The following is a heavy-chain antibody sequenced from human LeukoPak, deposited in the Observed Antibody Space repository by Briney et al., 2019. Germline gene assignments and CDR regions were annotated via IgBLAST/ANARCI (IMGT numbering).Heavy chain of an antibody. CDR1: GFTFSSYT. CDR3: ARGRHGYYFDY. V-gene: IGHV3-21*01. D-gene: IGHD4-17*01. J-gene: IGHJ4*02. CDR2: ISGSSYYI. Sequence: GGSLRLSCAASGFTFSSYTINWVRQAPGKGLEWVSSISGSSYYIYYADSVRGRFTISRDNAKNSVYLQMNSLRAEDTAVYYCARGRHGYYFDYWGQGTLVTVSS.